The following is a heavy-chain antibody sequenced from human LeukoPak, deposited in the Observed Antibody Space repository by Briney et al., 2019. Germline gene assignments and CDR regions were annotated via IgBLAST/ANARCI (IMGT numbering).Heavy chain of an antibody. CDR1: GGSISSSSYY. D-gene: IGHD6-13*01. J-gene: IGHJ4*02. CDR2: IYYSGST. V-gene: IGHV4-39*01. Sequence: PSGTLSLTCAVSGGSISSSSYYWGWIRQPPGKGLEWIGSIYYSGSTYYNPSLKSRVTISVDTSKNQFSLKLSSVTAADTAVYYCASHFEQQLLLFDYWGQGTLVTVSS. CDR3: ASHFEQQLLLFDY.